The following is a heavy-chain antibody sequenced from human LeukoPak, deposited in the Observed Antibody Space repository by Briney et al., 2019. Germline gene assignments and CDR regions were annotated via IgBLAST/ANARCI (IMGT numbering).Heavy chain of an antibody. J-gene: IGHJ4*02. CDR1: GFTFSTYA. CDR3: AKARPGYQLLSVY. V-gene: IGHV3-23*01. D-gene: IGHD2-2*01. Sequence: GGSLRLSCAASGFTFSTYAMSWVRQAPRRGLEWVSSIIDSGGATYYADSVKGRFTISRDNSKNTLYLQMNSLRAEDTAVYYCAKARPGYQLLSVYWGQGTLVTVSS. CDR2: IIDSGGAT.